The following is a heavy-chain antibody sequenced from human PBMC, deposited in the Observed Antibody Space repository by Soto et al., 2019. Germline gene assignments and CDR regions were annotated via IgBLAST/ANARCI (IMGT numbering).Heavy chain of an antibody. D-gene: IGHD2-15*01. Sequence: PGGSLRLSCAASGFSFSSYAMNWVRQAPGKGLEWVSVISGSGGSTYYADSVRGRFTLSRDNSKNTLYLQMSSLRAEDTAIYYCAKDRCSGGSCYTAWFDPWGQGTLVTVSS. J-gene: IGHJ5*02. V-gene: IGHV3-23*01. CDR3: AKDRCSGGSCYTAWFDP. CDR1: GFSFSSYA. CDR2: ISGSGGST.